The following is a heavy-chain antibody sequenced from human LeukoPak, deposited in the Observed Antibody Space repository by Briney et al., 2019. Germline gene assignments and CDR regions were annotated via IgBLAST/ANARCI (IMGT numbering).Heavy chain of an antibody. J-gene: IGHJ4*02. V-gene: IGHV4-34*01. CDR3: ARRRYDYVWGSYRSTIFDY. D-gene: IGHD3-16*02. CDR1: GGSFSGYY. CDR2: INHSGST. Sequence: SETLSLTCAVYGGSFSGYYWSWIRQPPGKGLEWIGEINHSGSTNYNPSLKSRVTISVETSKNQFSLKLSSVTAADTAVYYCARRRYDYVWGSYRSTIFDYWGQGTLVTVSS.